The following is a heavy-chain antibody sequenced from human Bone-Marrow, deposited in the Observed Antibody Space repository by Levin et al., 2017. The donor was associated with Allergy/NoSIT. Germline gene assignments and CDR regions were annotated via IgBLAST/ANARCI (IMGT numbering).Heavy chain of an antibody. CDR1: GYTFTGYY. J-gene: IGHJ3*02. Sequence: GESLKISCKASGYTFTGYYMHWVRQAPGQGLEWMGWINPNSGGTNYAQKFQGRVTMTRDTSISTAYMELSRLRSDDTAVYYCARDRSRPPAPNVAFDSWGQGTMVTVSS. CDR3: ARDRSRPPAPNVAFDS. V-gene: IGHV1-2*02. CDR2: INPNSGGT. D-gene: IGHD1-1*01.